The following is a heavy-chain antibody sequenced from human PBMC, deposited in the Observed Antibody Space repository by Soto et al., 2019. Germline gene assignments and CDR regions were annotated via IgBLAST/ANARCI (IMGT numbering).Heavy chain of an antibody. J-gene: IGHJ6*02. D-gene: IGHD3-22*01. Sequence: EVQLVESGGGLVKPGGSLRLSCAASGFTFSTYSMNWVRQAPGKGLEWVSSISSSSSNIYYADSVKGRFTISRDNAKNSLYLHMTSLRAEDTAVYYCARYDSSCYDGPYYYYGMDVWGQGTTVTVSS. CDR1: GFTFSTYS. V-gene: IGHV3-21*01. CDR2: ISSSSSNI. CDR3: ARYDSSCYDGPYYYYGMDV.